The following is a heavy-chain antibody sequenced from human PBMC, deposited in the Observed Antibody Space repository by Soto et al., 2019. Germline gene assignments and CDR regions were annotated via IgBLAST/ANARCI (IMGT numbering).Heavy chain of an antibody. D-gene: IGHD3-3*01. Sequence: SETLSLTCAVYGGSFSGYYWSWIRQPPGKGLEWIGYIYYSGSTYYNPSLKSRVTISVDTSKNQFSLKLSSVTAADTAVYYCARDRRGLHYDFWSGLDVWGQGTTVTVSS. J-gene: IGHJ6*02. CDR2: IYYSGST. V-gene: IGHV4-34*09. CDR3: ARDRRGLHYDFWSGLDV. CDR1: GGSFSGYY.